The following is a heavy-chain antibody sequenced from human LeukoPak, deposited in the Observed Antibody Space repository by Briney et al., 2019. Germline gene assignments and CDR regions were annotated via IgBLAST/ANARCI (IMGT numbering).Heavy chain of an antibody. CDR3: ARVMITFGGVIGPFDY. V-gene: IGHV1-2*02. CDR2: INPNSGGT. D-gene: IGHD3-16*02. Sequence: GASVKVSCKASGYTFTGYYMHWVRQAPGQGLGWMGWINPNSGGTNYAQKFQGRVTMTRDTSISTAYMELSRLRSDDTAVYYCARVMITFGGVIGPFDYWGQGTLVTVSS. CDR1: GYTFTGYY. J-gene: IGHJ4*02.